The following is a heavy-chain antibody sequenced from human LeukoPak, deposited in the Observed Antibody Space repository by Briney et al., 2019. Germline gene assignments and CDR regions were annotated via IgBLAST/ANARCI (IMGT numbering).Heavy chain of an antibody. V-gene: IGHV5-10-1*01. Sequence: HGESLQISCQGSGSSFTSYWISWVRQLPGKGLEWMGRIDPSDSYTNYSPSFQGHVTISADKSISTAYLQWSSLKASDTAMYYCATFEGNDAFDIWGQGTMVTVSS. CDR2: IDPSDSYT. CDR1: GSSFTSYW. J-gene: IGHJ3*02. CDR3: ATFEGNDAFDI.